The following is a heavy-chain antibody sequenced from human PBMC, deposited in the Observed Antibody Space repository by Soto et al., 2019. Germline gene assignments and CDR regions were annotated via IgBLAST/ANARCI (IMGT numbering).Heavy chain of an antibody. CDR1: GFTFSSYA. CDR3: ARYIPGVRYYGMDV. J-gene: IGHJ6*02. CDR2: IGESGTPT. D-gene: IGHD5-18*01. V-gene: IGHV3-23*01. Sequence: GVSLRHSCAASGFTFSSYAMSCVRQAPGKGLEWVSLIGESGTPTYYADSVKGRFTISRDNSGNTLFLEMYSLRAEDTAVYYCARYIPGVRYYGMDVWGQGTTVTVSS.